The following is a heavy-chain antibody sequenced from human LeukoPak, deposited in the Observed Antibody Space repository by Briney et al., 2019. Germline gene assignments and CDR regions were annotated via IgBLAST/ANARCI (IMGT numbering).Heavy chain of an antibody. D-gene: IGHD6-19*01. V-gene: IGHV5-10-1*01. CDR2: IDPKDSYT. CDR1: GYSFADFW. CDR3: ARGGYSSDWYYYFDP. J-gene: IGHJ5*02. Sequence: GESLRISCEASGYSFADFWISWVRQMPGRGLEWMGRIDPKDSYTNYNPSFEGHVTISADKSINTAYLQLRSLKASDTAMYYCARGGYSSDWYYYFDPWGQGTLVTVSS.